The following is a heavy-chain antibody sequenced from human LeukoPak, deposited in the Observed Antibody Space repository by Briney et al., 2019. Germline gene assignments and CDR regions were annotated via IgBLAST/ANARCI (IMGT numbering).Heavy chain of an antibody. D-gene: IGHD3-10*01. J-gene: IGHJ5*02. V-gene: IGHV3-74*01. CDR2: SNSGGSSK. CDR1: GFTFSSNW. CDR3: ARHSAPGSYNWFDP. Sequence: GGSLRLSGAASGFTFSSNWMHWVRQAPGKGLVCFSRSNSGGSSKNYAYSVKGRFTISRDNPKNTLHLQRNSLRDEDKAVYYCARHSAPGSYNWFDPWGQGNLVTVSS.